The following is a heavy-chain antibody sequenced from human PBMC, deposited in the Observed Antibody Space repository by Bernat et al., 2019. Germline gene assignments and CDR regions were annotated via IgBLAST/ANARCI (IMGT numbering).Heavy chain of an antibody. V-gene: IGHV3-30*01. CDR3: AREVSSGWFDAFDI. J-gene: IGHJ3*02. D-gene: IGHD6-19*01. Sequence: QVQLVESGGGVVQPGRSLRLSCAASGFTFSSYAMHWVRQAPGKGLEWVAVISYDGSNKYYADSVKGRFTISRDNSKNTLYLQMNSLRAEDTAVYYWAREVSSGWFDAFDIWGQGTMVTVSS. CDR2: ISYDGSNK. CDR1: GFTFSSYA.